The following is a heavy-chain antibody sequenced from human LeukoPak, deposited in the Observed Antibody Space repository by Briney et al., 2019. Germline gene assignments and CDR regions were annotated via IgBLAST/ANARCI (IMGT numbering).Heavy chain of an antibody. J-gene: IGHJ4*02. CDR2: IYSGGST. D-gene: IGHD4-11*01. CDR1: GFPVSSNY. V-gene: IGHV3-66*01. CDR3: AREATDYNRAFDY. Sequence: GSLRLSFAASGFPVSSNYMCWVRQAPGKGLEWVSVIYSGGSTYYADPVKGRFSISRDNSKNTLYLQMNSLRAEDTAVYYCAREATDYNRAFDYWGQGTLVTVSS.